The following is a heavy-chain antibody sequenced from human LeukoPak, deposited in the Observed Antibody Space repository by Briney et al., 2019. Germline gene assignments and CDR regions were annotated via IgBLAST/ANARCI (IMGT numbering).Heavy chain of an antibody. CDR2: IKQDGSEK. D-gene: IGHD4-17*01. J-gene: IGHJ4*02. CDR1: EFTFSSYW. Sequence: GGSLRLSCAASEFTFSSYWMSWVCQAPGKGLEWVANIKQDGSEKNYVDSVKGRFTISRDNAKNSLYLQMNSLRAEDSGVYYCAKDYGLEWGQGTLVTVSS. V-gene: IGHV3-7*01. CDR3: AKDYGLE.